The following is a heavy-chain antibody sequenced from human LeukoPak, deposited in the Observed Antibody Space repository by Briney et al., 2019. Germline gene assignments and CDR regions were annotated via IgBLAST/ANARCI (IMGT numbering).Heavy chain of an antibody. J-gene: IGHJ4*02. Sequence: GGSLRLSCEASGFTFSIFPMHWVRQAPGKGLEWVSGISWNSGSIGYADSVKGRFTISRDNTKNSLYLQMNSLRAEDTALYYCAKGGLYCSGGSCYSYFDYWGQGTLVTVSS. V-gene: IGHV3-9*01. CDR2: ISWNSGSI. CDR1: GFTFSIFP. CDR3: AKGGLYCSGGSCYSYFDY. D-gene: IGHD2-15*01.